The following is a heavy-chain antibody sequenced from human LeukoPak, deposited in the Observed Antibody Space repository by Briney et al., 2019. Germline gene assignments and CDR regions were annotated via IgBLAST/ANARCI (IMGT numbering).Heavy chain of an antibody. CDR1: GFTFSSYG. D-gene: IGHD6-19*01. CDR3: AKPYKSGWYQCFDY. CDR2: IRYDGSNK. J-gene: IGHJ4*02. Sequence: PGGSLRLSCAASGFTFSSYGMHWVRQAPGKGLEWVAFIRYDGSNKYYADSVKGRFTISRDNSKNTLYLQMNSLRAEDTAVYYCAKPYKSGWYQCFDYWGQGTRVTVSS. V-gene: IGHV3-30*02.